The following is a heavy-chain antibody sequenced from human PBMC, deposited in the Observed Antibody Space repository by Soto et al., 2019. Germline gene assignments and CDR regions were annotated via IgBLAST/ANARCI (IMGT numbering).Heavy chain of an antibody. V-gene: IGHV3-7*01. Sequence: EVQLVESGGGLVQPGGSIRLSCEASGFMFSAYWMSWVRQDPRKGLEWVATISGGASDKFYVDSVKGRFTISRDDAKNSLYLQMKSLRDEDTAVYYCVREDWQRFDHWGQGTLVTVSS. J-gene: IGHJ4*02. CDR1: GFMFSAYW. CDR2: ISGGASDK. CDR3: VREDWQRFDH. D-gene: IGHD6-25*01.